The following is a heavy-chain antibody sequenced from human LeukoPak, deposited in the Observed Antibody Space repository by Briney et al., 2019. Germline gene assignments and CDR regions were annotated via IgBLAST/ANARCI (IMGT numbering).Heavy chain of an antibody. Sequence: GGSLRLSCAVSGFSFGNSAMSWVRQAPGKGLEWISGISASGHYTYTADSLKGRFTISRDNSKNTLYLQMNSLRAGDTALYYCAKDGSWGDYQFYFYIDVWGKGTTVTVSS. CDR1: GFSFGNSA. D-gene: IGHD3-16*01. CDR2: ISASGHYT. V-gene: IGHV3-23*01. CDR3: AKDGSWGDYQFYFYIDV. J-gene: IGHJ6*03.